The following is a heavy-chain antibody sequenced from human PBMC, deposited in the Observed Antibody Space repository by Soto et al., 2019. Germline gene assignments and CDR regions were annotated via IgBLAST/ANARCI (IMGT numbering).Heavy chain of an antibody. J-gene: IGHJ6*02. V-gene: IGHV3-21*01. CDR1: GFTFSSYS. CDR2: ISSSSSYI. CDR3: ARDLGRAASYYYYGMDV. D-gene: IGHD6-13*01. Sequence: EVQLVESGGGLVKPGGSLRLSCAASGFTFSSYSMNWVRQAPGKGLEWVSSISSSSSYIYYADSVKGRFNISRDNAKNSLYLQMNSLRAEDTAVYYCARDLGRAASYYYYGMDVWGQGTTVTVSS.